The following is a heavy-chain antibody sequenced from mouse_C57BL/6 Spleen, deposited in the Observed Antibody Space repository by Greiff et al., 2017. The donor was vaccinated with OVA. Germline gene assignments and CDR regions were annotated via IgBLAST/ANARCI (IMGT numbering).Heavy chain of an antibody. D-gene: IGHD2-5*01. Sequence: VMLVESGPGLVQPSQSLSITCTVSGFSLTSYGVHWVRQSPGKGLEWLGVIWSGGSTDYNAAFISRLSISKDNSKSQVFFKMNSLQADDTAIYYCARNWAYYSNYVEGAMDYWGQGTSVTVSS. V-gene: IGHV2-2*01. J-gene: IGHJ4*01. CDR2: IWSGGST. CDR3: ARNWAYYSNYVEGAMDY. CDR1: GFSLTSYG.